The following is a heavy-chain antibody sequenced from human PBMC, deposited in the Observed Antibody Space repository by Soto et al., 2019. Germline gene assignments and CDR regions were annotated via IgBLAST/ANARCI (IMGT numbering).Heavy chain of an antibody. CDR1: GGSISSSNW. CDR3: ATGAAAGIGFDP. CDR2: IYHSGST. V-gene: IGHV4-4*02. Sequence: QVQRQESGPGLVQPSGTLSLTCAVSGGSISSSNWWRWVRQPPGKGLEWIGEIYHSGSTNYNPSLTSRVTIAVDKSQSQFSLKLSSVTAAATAVYYCATGAAAGIGFDPCGQGTLVTVSS. D-gene: IGHD6-13*01. J-gene: IGHJ5*02.